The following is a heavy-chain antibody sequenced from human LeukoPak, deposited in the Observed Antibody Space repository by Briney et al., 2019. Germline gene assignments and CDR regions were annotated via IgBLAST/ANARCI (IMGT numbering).Heavy chain of an antibody. Sequence: PGGSLRLSCAASGVTLSSCWMHWVRQAPGKRLVWVSLINGDGSTTTYADSVKGRFTISRDNAKNTLYLQMNSLRAEDTAVYYCARELYSGSYLYWGQGTLVTVSS. D-gene: IGHD1-26*01. CDR3: ARELYSGSYLY. CDR2: INGDGSTT. J-gene: IGHJ4*02. CDR1: GVTLSSCW. V-gene: IGHV3-74*03.